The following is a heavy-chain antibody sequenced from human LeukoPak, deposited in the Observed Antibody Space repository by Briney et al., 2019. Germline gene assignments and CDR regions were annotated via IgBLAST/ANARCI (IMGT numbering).Heavy chain of an antibody. CDR2: ISAYNGNT. Sequence: ASVKVSCKASGYTFTSYGISWVRQAPGQGLEWMGWISAYNGNTNYAQKLQGRVTMTTDTSTSTAYMELRSLRSDDTAVYYCARVIFGDYYYVSSGYPDYWGQGTLVTVSS. CDR3: ARVIFGDYYYVSSGYPDY. D-gene: IGHD3-22*01. CDR1: GYTFTSYG. J-gene: IGHJ4*02. V-gene: IGHV1-18*01.